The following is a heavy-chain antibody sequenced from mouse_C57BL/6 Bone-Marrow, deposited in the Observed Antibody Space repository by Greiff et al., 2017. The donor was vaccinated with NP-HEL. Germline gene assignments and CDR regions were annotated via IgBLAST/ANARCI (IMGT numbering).Heavy chain of an antibody. J-gene: IGHJ2*01. D-gene: IGHD2-1*01. CDR1: GYSITSGYY. CDR2: ISYDGSN. CDR3: ARDYGNYVDY. V-gene: IGHV3-6*01. Sequence: EVKLMESGPGLVKPSQSLSLTCSVTGYSITSGYYWNWIRQFPGNKLEWMGYISYDGSNNYNPSLKNRISITRDTSKNQFFLKLNSVTTEDTATYYCARDYGNYVDYWGQGTTLTVSS.